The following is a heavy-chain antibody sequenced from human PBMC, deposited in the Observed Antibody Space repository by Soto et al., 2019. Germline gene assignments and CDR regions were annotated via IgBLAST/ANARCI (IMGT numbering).Heavy chain of an antibody. CDR2: FYYSGST. CDR1: GGSISSSNYY. V-gene: IGHV4-39*01. D-gene: IGHD3-22*01. J-gene: IGHJ5*02. Sequence: QLQLQESGPGLVKPSETLSLTCTVSGGSISSSNYYWAWIRQPPGKGLEWIGSFYYSGSTYYKPSLKSRVSISVETSKNQFSLQRSSVTAADTAVYYCARPIEGGSSGYYHWGQGTLVTVSS. CDR3: ARPIEGGSSGYYH.